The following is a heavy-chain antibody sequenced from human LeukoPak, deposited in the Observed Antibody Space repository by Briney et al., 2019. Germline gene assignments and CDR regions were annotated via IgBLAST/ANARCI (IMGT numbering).Heavy chain of an antibody. D-gene: IGHD3-10*01. CDR3: ARDRHGSGSYYNANYYGMDV. CDR1: GFTVSSNY. Sequence: QPGGSLRLSCAASGFTVSSNYMSWVRQAPGKGLEWVSVIYSGGSTYYADSVKGRFTISRDNSRNTLYLQMDSLRAEDTAVYYCARDRHGSGSYYNANYYGMDVWGQGTTVTVSS. V-gene: IGHV3-53*01. J-gene: IGHJ6*02. CDR2: IYSGGST.